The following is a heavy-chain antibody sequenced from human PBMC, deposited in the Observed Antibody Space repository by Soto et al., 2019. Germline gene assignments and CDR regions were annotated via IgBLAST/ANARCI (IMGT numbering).Heavy chain of an antibody. CDR3: ARGEVTMVRGVINWFDP. Sequence: QVQLQESGPGLVKPSQTLSLTCTVSGGSISSGGYYWSWIRQHPGKGLEWIGYIYYSGSTYYNPSLKRRVTISLDTSKNPFSLKLSSVTAADTAVYYCARGEVTMVRGVINWFDPWGQGTLVTVSS. D-gene: IGHD3-10*01. CDR2: IYYSGST. CDR1: GGSISSGGYY. J-gene: IGHJ5*02. V-gene: IGHV4-31*03.